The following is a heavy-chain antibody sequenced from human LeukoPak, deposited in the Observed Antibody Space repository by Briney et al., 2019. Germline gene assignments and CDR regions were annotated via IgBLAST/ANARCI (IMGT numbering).Heavy chain of an antibody. CDR2: INPNSGGT. J-gene: IGHJ4*02. Sequence: ASVKVSCKASGYTFTGYYMHWVRQAPGQGLEWMGWINPNSGGTNYAQKFQGRVTMTRDTSTSTVYMELSSLRSEDTAVYYCARDPVGGPDWGQGTLVTVSS. V-gene: IGHV1-2*02. CDR1: GYTFTGYY. CDR3: ARDPVGGPD. D-gene: IGHD1-26*01.